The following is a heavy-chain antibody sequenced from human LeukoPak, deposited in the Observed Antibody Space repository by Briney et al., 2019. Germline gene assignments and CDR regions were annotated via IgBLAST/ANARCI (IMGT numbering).Heavy chain of an antibody. CDR2: ISSSGSTI. Sequence: PGGSLRLSCAASGFTFSSYEMNWVRQAPGKGLEWVSYISSSGSTIYYADSVKGRFTISRDNAKNSLYLQMNSLRAEDTALYYCASPDSSGPEDYWGQGTLVTVSS. J-gene: IGHJ4*02. CDR1: GFTFSSYE. CDR3: ASPDSSGPEDY. D-gene: IGHD3-22*01. V-gene: IGHV3-48*03.